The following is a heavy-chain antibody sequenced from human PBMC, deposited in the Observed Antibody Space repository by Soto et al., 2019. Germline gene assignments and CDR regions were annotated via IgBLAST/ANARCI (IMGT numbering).Heavy chain of an antibody. J-gene: IGHJ4*02. Sequence: QVQLVQSGAEVKKPGSSVKVSCTASGGTFNNYAISWLRQAPGHGLEWMGGIIPIFGTANYAQKFQGRVTITADEFTTTAYMELSSLRSEDTAVYYCARDAFYYYDPSGVSYFDYWGQGTLVTVSS. CDR3: ARDAFYYYDPSGVSYFDY. V-gene: IGHV1-69*12. D-gene: IGHD3-16*01. CDR2: IIPIFGTA. CDR1: GGTFNNYA.